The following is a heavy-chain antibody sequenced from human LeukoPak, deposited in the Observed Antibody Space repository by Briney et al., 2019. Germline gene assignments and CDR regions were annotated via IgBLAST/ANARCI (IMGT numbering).Heavy chain of an antibody. CDR2: ISAYNGNT. CDR1: GYTFTSYG. V-gene: IGHV1-18*01. CDR3: ARVISSPWRGSAFDI. D-gene: IGHD3-16*01. J-gene: IGHJ3*02. Sequence: GASVKVSCKASGYTFTSYGISWVRQAPGQGLEWMGWISAYNGNTNYAQKLQGRVTMTTDTSTSTAYMELRSLRSDDTAVYYCARVISSPWRGSAFDIWGQGTMVTVSS.